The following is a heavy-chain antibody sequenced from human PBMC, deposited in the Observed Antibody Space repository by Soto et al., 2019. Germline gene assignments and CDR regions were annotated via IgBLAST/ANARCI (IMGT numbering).Heavy chain of an antibody. J-gene: IGHJ6*04. CDR3: AKDFHTNMALMDV. CDR1: GFTFDDYA. Sequence: DVQLVESGGDLVQPGRSLRLSCAASGFTFDDYAMHWVRQVPGKGLEWVAGINWDSDTIAYAASVRGRFTISRDNAKNSLYLQTNSLRAEDTALNYCAKDFHTNMALMDVWGKGTTVTVSS. CDR2: INWDSDTI. V-gene: IGHV3-9*01. D-gene: IGHD3-10*01.